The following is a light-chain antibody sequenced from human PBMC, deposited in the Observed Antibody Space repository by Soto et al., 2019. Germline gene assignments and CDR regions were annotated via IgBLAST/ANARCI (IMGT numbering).Light chain of an antibody. V-gene: IGKV1-33*01. CDR1: QDIGTY. CDR3: QHSNHLPL. J-gene: IGKJ3*01. CDR2: DAS. Sequence: MTQSPLSLSASVGDRVTITCQASQDIGTYLNWYQHKPGKAPNLVIYDASNLETGVPSRFSGGGSGTDFTFTISSLRPEDIATYYCQHSNHLPLFGPGTKVDF.